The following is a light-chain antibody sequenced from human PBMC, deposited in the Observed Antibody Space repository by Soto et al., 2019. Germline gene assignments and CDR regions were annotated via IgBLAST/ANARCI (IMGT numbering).Light chain of an antibody. CDR3: QQRSRWPFT. V-gene: IGKV3-11*01. CDR2: DAF. CDR1: QSVSSY. Sequence: EIVLTQSPATLSLSPGERATLSCRASQSVSSYLAWYQQKPGQAPRLLIYDAFNRATGIPARFSGSGSGTDFTLTISSLEPEDFAVYYCQQRSRWPFTFGPGTKVDI. J-gene: IGKJ3*01.